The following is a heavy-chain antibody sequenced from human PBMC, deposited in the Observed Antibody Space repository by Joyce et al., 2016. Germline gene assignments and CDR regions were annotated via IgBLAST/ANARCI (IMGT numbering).Heavy chain of an antibody. CDR2: IYYSWSN. CDR3: ARRTTNYYYGLDV. V-gene: IGHV4-59*01. J-gene: IGHJ6*02. Sequence: QVQLQESGPGLVKPSETLSLTCTISGGSISSFHWNWIRQSPGKGLEWIGNIYYSWSNNYNPSLKTRVTMSIDTSKDQFSLTLTSVTAADTAVYYCARRTTNYYYGLDVWGQGATVTVSS. D-gene: IGHD1-1*01. CDR1: GGSISSFH.